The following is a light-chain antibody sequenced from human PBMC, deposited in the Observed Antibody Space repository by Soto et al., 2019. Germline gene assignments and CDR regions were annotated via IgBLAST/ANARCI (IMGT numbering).Light chain of an antibody. CDR1: QSVSSN. CDR3: QQYINWPPYT. Sequence: EIVMTQSPATLSVSPGERATLSCRASQSVSSNLAWYQQKPGQAPRLLIYGASTRATGIPARFSGSGSGTEFTLTISSLQCEDFGVYYCQQYINWPPYTFGQGTMLEIK. J-gene: IGKJ2*01. CDR2: GAS. V-gene: IGKV3-15*01.